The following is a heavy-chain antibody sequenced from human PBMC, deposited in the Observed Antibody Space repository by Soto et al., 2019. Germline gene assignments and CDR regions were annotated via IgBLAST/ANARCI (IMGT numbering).Heavy chain of an antibody. V-gene: IGHV1-18*04. D-gene: IGHD3-10*01. CDR2: ISAYNGNT. J-gene: IGHJ4*02. CDR3: GRDDYGIFPY. Sequence: ASVKVSCKASGYTFTSYGISWVRQAPGQGLEWMGWISAYNGNTNYAQKLQGRVTMTTDTSTSTVYMELSGLTSDDTALYYCGRDDYGIFPYWGQGSLVTVSS. CDR1: GYTFTSYG.